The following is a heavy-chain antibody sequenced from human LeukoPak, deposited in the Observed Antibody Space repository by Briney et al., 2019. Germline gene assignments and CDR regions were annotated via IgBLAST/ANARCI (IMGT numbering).Heavy chain of an antibody. CDR2: IHSSSGSI. CDR1: GFDFTNYN. Sequence: PGGSLRLSCAASGFDFTNYNMNWVRQAPGKGLEWVSSIHSSSGSIYYADSLKGGFTISRDNAKNSLYLQMNSLRAEDTAVYYCARDLAWDAFDIWGQGTMVTVSS. CDR3: ARDLAWDAFDI. V-gene: IGHV3-21*01. J-gene: IGHJ3*02.